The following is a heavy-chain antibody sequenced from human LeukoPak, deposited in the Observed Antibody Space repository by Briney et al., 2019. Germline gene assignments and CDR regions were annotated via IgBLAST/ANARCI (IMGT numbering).Heavy chain of an antibody. J-gene: IGHJ4*02. CDR2: ISSSGSTI. Sequence: PGGSLRLSCAASGFTFSSYEMNWVRQAPGKGLEGVSYISSSGSTIYYADSVKGRFTISRDNAKNSLYLQMNSLRAEDTAVYYCARVHRYYGSGSYSGFDYWGQGTLVTVSS. CDR1: GFTFSSYE. V-gene: IGHV3-48*03. CDR3: ARVHRYYGSGSYSGFDY. D-gene: IGHD3-10*01.